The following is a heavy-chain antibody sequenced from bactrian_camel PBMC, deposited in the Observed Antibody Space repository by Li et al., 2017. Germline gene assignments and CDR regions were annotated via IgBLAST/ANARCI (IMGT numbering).Heavy chain of an antibody. J-gene: IGHJ4*01. V-gene: IGHV3S53*01. D-gene: IGHD2*01. CDR3: AAETGQYCSGGYPSY. CDR2: IDRRGRT. CDR1: GYRISIMC. Sequence: HVQLVESGGGSVQVGGSLRLSCAAPGYRISIMCVGWFRQVPGKEREGVATIDRRGRTSYSDSVKGRFTISKDNQQNTLFLQMNRLKPDDTAMYYCAAETGQYCSGGYPSYWGQGTQVTVS.